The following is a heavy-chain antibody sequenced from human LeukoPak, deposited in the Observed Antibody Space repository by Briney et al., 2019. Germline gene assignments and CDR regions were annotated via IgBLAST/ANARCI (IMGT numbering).Heavy chain of an antibody. Sequence: AGGSLRLPCAVSGFPFRRHGMSWVRQAPGRGLEWVSSLSIAGFTAYYAVSVKGRFTISRDNSKNTLSLHMSSLRAEDTAVYYCAKSIDWEWRTPLDYWGQGTLVTVSS. V-gene: IGHV3-23*01. D-gene: IGHD3-3*01. CDR3: AKSIDWEWRTPLDY. J-gene: IGHJ4*02. CDR2: LSIAGFTA. CDR1: GFPFRRHG.